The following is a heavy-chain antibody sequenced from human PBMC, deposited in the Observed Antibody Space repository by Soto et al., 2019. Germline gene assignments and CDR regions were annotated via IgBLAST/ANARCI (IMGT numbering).Heavy chain of an antibody. Sequence: QVKLVQSGAEVKKPGASIKVSCKASGYSFATSGMTWVRQAPGQGLEWVGWISAYNGNSNYDQNLQDRVTMTTATYTTTAYLELRNLRSDDSAFYYCATAGQYYDASGYANWGQGTLVTVSS. D-gene: IGHD3-22*01. V-gene: IGHV1-18*01. CDR2: ISAYNGNS. CDR1: GYSFATSG. CDR3: ATAGQYYDASGYAN. J-gene: IGHJ4*02.